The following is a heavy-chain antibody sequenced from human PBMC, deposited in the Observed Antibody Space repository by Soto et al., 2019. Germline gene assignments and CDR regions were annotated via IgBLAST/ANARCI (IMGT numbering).Heavy chain of an antibody. V-gene: IGHV3-30*18. Sequence: VGSLRLSCASSVFTFSSYGMHCVRHSPGKGLEWVAVISYDGSNKYYADSVKGRFTISRDNSKNTLYLQMNSLRAEDTAVYYCAKEYYDSSGYLAHLDYWGKGKPVAV. CDR1: VFTFSSYG. J-gene: IGHJ4*02. CDR2: ISYDGSNK. D-gene: IGHD3-22*01. CDR3: AKEYYDSSGYLAHLDY.